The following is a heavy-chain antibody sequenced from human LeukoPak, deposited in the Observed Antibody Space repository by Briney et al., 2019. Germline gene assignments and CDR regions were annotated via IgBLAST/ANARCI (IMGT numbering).Heavy chain of an antibody. CDR1: GFTVSSNY. J-gene: IGHJ4*02. Sequence: GGSLRLSCAASGFTVSSNYMSWVRQAPGKGLEWVSVIYSGGSTYYADSVKGRFTISRDNSKNTLYHQMNSLRAEDTAVYYCARGLNSYRTDYFDYWGQGTLVPVSS. CDR2: IYSGGST. D-gene: IGHD5-18*01. V-gene: IGHV3-66*02. CDR3: ARGLNSYRTDYFDY.